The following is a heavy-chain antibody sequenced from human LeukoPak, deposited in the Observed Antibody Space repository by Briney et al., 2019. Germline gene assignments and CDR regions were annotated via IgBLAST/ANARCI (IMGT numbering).Heavy chain of an antibody. J-gene: IGHJ3*02. CDR2: IYPGDSDT. Sequence: GESLKISCKGSGYRVTSYWIAWVRQMPGKGLEWMGIIYPGDSDTRYSPSFRGQVTISADKSITTAYLQWSSLKASDTAMYYCARQRRIYEDAFDIWGQGTMVTVSS. CDR1: GYRVTSYW. V-gene: IGHV5-51*01. D-gene: IGHD2/OR15-2a*01. CDR3: ARQRRIYEDAFDI.